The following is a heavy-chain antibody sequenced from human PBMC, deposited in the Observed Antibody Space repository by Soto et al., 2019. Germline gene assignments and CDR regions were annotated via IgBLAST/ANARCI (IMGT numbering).Heavy chain of an antibody. J-gene: IGHJ4*02. CDR2: IKRHVDGGTI. V-gene: IGHV3-15*07. D-gene: IGHD2-15*01. Sequence: EVQLVESGGGLVMPGGSLRLSCAASGFTFDNAWMNWVRQAPGKGLEWVGRIKRHVDGGTIDYAESVKGRFSISRDDSKNTLYLQMSSLKTEDTAVYYCTRGGPLGNYFDYWGQGTLVAVSS. CDR3: TRGGPLGNYFDY. CDR1: GFTFDNAW.